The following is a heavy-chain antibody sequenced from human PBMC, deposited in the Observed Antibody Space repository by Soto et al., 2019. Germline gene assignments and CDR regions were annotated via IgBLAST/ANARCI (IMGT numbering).Heavy chain of an antibody. CDR2: INHSGST. CDR3: ARQKVSRFYGEVDFFDY. CDR1: GGSFSGYY. J-gene: IGHJ4*02. D-gene: IGHD4-17*01. Sequence: SETLSLTCAVYGGSFSGYYWSWIRQPPGKGLEWIGEINHSGSTNYNPSLKSRATISIDTSNNHLSLNLSSVTAADTAVYYCARQKVSRFYGEVDFFDYWGLGTLVTVSS. V-gene: IGHV4-34*01.